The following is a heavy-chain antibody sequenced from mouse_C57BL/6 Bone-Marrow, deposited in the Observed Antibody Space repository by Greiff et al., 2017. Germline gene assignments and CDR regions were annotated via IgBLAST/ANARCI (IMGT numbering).Heavy chain of an antibody. D-gene: IGHD3-1*01. Sequence: EVQRVESGGDLVKPGGSLKLSCAASGFTFSSYGMSWVRQTPDKRLEWVATISSGGSYTYYPGSVKGRFTIARDNAKNTLYLQMSSLKSEDTAMYDGARRGLCPTRRVFAYWGQGTLVTVSA. CDR2: ISSGGSYT. CDR3: ARRGLCPTRRVFAY. CDR1: GFTFSSYG. J-gene: IGHJ3*01. V-gene: IGHV5-6*01.